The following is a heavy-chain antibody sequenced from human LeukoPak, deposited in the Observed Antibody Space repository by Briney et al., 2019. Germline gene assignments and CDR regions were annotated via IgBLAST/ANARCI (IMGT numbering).Heavy chain of an antibody. J-gene: IGHJ4*02. V-gene: IGHV4-39*07. CDR3: AREEFGYYNFYY. CDR1: GGSISSSSYY. CDR2: FYYSGST. Sequence: SETLSLTCTVSGGSISSSSYYWGWIRQPPGKGLEWIGSFYYSGSTYYNPSLKSRVTISVDTSKNQFSLKLSSVTAADTAVYYCAREEFGYYNFYYWGQGTLVTVSS. D-gene: IGHD3-3*01.